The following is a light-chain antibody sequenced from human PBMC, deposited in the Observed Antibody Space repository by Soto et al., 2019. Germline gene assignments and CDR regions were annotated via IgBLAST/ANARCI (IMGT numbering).Light chain of an antibody. CDR3: QEYNGLPPFK. Sequence: DLQMTQSPSSLSASVGDRVTITCRASQDIGATVNWYQQKQMIAPKLLIYDASTLETAVPARFSGSGRGTVFTLTIGRLQPDDIGTYFCQEYNGLPPFKFGGGTKVEI. J-gene: IGKJ4*02. V-gene: IGKV1-33*01. CDR2: DAS. CDR1: QDIGAT.